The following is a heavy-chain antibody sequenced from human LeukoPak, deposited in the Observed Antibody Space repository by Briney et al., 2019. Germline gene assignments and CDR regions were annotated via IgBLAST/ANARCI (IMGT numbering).Heavy chain of an antibody. CDR2: IKEDGGEI. CDR1: GITFSRSW. CDR3: ARDRGGRSGLDD. Sequence: GGSLRLSCAASGITFSRSWMSWVRQAPGKGLEWVAFIKEDGGEIYYVDSVKGRFTISRDNGENSLYLQMNSLRAEDTAVYYCARDRGGRSGLDDWGQGTLVTVSS. J-gene: IGHJ4*02. V-gene: IGHV3-7*04. D-gene: IGHD2-15*01.